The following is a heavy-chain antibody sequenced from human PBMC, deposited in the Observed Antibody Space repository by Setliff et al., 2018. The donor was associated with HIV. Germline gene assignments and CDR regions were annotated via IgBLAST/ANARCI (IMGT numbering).Heavy chain of an antibody. CDR3: AKGRGRQYYGSGSLPDS. J-gene: IGHJ5*01. Sequence: SVKVSCKASGGTFSSYAISWVRQAPGQGLEWMGGIIPIFGTANYAQKFQGRVTITADESTSTAYMELSSLRSEDTAVYYCAKGRGRQYYGSGSLPDSWGQGTLVTVSS. CDR2: IIPIFGTA. V-gene: IGHV1-69*13. D-gene: IGHD3-10*01. CDR1: GGTFSSYA.